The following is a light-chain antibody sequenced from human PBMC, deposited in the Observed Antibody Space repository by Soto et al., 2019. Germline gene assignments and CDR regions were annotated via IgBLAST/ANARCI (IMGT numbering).Light chain of an antibody. CDR2: ASS. V-gene: IGKV1-8*01. CDR1: QSISSY. J-gene: IGKJ1*01. CDR3: QQYYSYPRT. Sequence: AIQITQSPSSFSASTGDRVTITCRASQSISSYVAWYQQKPGKAPKLLIYASSTLQSGVPARFSGSGSGTDFTLTISCLQSEDFATYYCQQYYSYPRTFGQGTKVDIK.